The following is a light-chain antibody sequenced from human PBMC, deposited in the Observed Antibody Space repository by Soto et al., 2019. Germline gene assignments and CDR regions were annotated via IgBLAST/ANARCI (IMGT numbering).Light chain of an antibody. V-gene: IGLV2-11*01. CDR2: DVT. J-gene: IGLJ3*02. CDR3: TSYSRYRVLV. CDR1: SSDVGGYNY. Sequence: QSVLTQPLSVSGSPGQSVTISCTGTSSDVGGYNYVSWYQQHPGRAPKLMIYDVTKRPSGVPDRFSGSKSGNTASLTISGLQAEDEADYYCTSYSRYRVLVFGGGTKVTVL.